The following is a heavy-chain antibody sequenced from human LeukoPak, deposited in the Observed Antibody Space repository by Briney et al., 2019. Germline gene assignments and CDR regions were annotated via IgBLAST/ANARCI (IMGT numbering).Heavy chain of an antibody. D-gene: IGHD2-2*01. CDR2: IIPILGIA. CDR1: GGTFSSYV. CDR3: ATPAAPAYYYGMDV. Sequence: ASVKVSCKASGGTFSSYVISWVRQAPGQGLEWMGRIIPILGIANYAQKFQGRVTITADKSTSTAYMELSSLRSEDTAVYYCATPAAPAYYYGMDVWGQGTTVTVSS. J-gene: IGHJ6*02. V-gene: IGHV1-69*04.